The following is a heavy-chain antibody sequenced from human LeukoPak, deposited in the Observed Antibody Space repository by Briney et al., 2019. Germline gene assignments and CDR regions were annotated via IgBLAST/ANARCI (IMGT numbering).Heavy chain of an antibody. CDR1: GFTFSSYS. Sequence: GGSLRLSCAASGFTFSSYSMNWVRQAPGKGLEWVSSISSSSSYIYYADSVKGRFTISRDNAKNSLYLQMNSLRAEDTAVYYCASPVVADRGDFSDYWGQGTLVTVSS. CDR3: ASPVVADRGDFSDY. J-gene: IGHJ4*02. CDR2: ISSSSSYI. V-gene: IGHV3-21*01. D-gene: IGHD2-15*01.